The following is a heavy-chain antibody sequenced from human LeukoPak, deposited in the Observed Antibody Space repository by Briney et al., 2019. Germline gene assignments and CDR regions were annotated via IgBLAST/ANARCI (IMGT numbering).Heavy chain of an antibody. CDR2: ISAYNGNT. V-gene: IGHV1-18*01. Sequence: ASVKVSCKASGGTFSSYAISWVRQAPGQGLEWMGWISAYNGNTNYAQKLQGRVTMTTDTSTSTAYMELRSLRSDDTAVYYCARDVYSSGWYYYYGMDVWGQGTTVTVSS. J-gene: IGHJ6*02. CDR3: ARDVYSSGWYYYYGMDV. CDR1: GGTFSSYA. D-gene: IGHD6-19*01.